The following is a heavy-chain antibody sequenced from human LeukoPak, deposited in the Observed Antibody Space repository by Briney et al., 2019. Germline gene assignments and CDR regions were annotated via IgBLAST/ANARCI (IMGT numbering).Heavy chain of an antibody. D-gene: IGHD3-9*01. CDR3: AREALRILTGYITAHFDY. Sequence: PSETLSLTCTVSGGSISSYYWSWIRQPAGKGLEWIGRIYTSGSTNYNPSLKSRVTMSVDTSKNQFSLKLSSVTAADTAVYYCAREALRILTGYITAHFDYWGQGTLVTVSS. CDR1: GGSISSYY. V-gene: IGHV4-4*07. CDR2: IYTSGST. J-gene: IGHJ4*02.